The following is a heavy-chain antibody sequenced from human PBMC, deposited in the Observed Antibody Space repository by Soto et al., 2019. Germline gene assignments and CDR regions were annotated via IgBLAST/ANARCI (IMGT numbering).Heavy chain of an antibody. D-gene: IGHD1-26*01. CDR3: TRAIGGSYYHYYYYYGMDV. Sequence: GGSLRLSCTASGFTFGDYAMSWFRQAPGKGLEWVGFIRSKAYGGTTEYAASVKGRFTISRDDSKSIAYLQMNSLKTEDTAVYYCTRAIGGSYYHYYYYYGMDVWGQGTTVTVSS. V-gene: IGHV3-49*03. CDR2: IRSKAYGGTT. CDR1: GFTFGDYA. J-gene: IGHJ6*02.